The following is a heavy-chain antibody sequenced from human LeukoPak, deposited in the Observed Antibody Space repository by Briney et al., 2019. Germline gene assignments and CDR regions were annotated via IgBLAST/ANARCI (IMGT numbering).Heavy chain of an antibody. CDR2: IYTGGNT. CDR1: GFTVSAPY. J-gene: IGHJ4*02. Sequence: GGSLRLSCAASGFTVSAPYMKWVRQAPGKGLEWVSIIYTGGNTYYADSVKGRFTISRDISKNTLYLQMNSLRAEDTAVYYCARGTVTAPDYWGQGTLVTVSS. CDR3: ARGTVTAPDY. D-gene: IGHD4-17*01. V-gene: IGHV3-53*01.